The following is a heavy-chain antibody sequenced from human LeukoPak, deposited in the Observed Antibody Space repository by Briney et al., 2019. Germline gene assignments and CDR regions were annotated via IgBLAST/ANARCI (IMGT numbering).Heavy chain of an antibody. D-gene: IGHD3-9*01. CDR2: INPDSGGT. J-gene: IGHJ5*02. V-gene: IGHV1-2*02. CDR1: GYTFTDYY. Sequence: GASVKVSCKASGYTFTDYYMHWVRQAPGQGLEWMGRINPDSGGTDYAQKFQGRVTMTRDTSITTAYMDLDRLRSDDTAVYYCARLGENGLLTGYFYPWGQGTTVTVSS. CDR3: ARLGENGLLTGYFYP.